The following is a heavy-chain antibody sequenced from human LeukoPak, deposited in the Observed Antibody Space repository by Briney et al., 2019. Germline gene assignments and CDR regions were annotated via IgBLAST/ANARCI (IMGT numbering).Heavy chain of an antibody. CDR2: LRGRGGST. CDR3: ANVGGYCSGGSCDRQNTDMDV. Sequence: GGSLRLSCAASGFTFSSYATSWVRHARGKGREWVSGLRGRGGSTYYADSVKGRFTISRDNFNNTLYLQMNSPRAEDTAVYYCANVGGYCSGGSCDRQNTDMDVWGKGTTVTVSS. D-gene: IGHD2-15*01. V-gene: IGHV3-23*01. J-gene: IGHJ6*03. CDR1: GFTFSSYA.